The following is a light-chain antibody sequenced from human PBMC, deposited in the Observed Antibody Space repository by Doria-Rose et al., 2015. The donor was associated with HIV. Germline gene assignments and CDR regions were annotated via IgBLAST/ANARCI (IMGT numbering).Light chain of an antibody. CDR1: KLEDKY. Sequence: SYELTQTPSVSVSPGQTASITCSGDKLEDKYVCWYQQKPDQSSVMVIYQDRKRPSGIPERFSGSNSGNTATLTISGTLAMDEADYYCQTWDTSVVFGGGTKLTVL. J-gene: IGLJ2*01. CDR2: QDR. V-gene: IGLV3-1*01. CDR3: QTWDTSVV.